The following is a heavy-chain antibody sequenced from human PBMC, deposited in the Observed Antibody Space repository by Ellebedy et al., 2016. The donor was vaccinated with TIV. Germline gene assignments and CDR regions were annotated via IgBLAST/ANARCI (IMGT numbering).Heavy chain of an antibody. CDR1: GFTFSNYL. J-gene: IGHJ4*02. CDR2: CSIHESGT. D-gene: IGHD3-9*01. Sequence: GGSLRLSCAVSGFTFSNYLMHWVRQAPGKGLGWVSRCSIHESGTSYADSVRGRFTSSRDNAKNSLYLQMNSLRAEDTAVYYCARGPGYSLPFDYWGQGTLVTVSS. V-gene: IGHV3-74*03. CDR3: ARGPGYSLPFDY.